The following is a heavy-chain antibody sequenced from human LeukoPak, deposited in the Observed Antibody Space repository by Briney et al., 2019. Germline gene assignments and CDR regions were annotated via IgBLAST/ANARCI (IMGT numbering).Heavy chain of an antibody. Sequence: ASVKVSCKASGYTFTSYGISWVRQAPGQGLEWMGWISAYNGNTNYAQKLQGRVTITTDTSTSTAYKELRSLRSDVTAVYYCARDSYYSSSWYGNWFDPWGQGTLVTVSS. CDR3: ARDSYYSSSWYGNWFDP. V-gene: IGHV1-18*01. CDR1: GYTFTSYG. CDR2: ISAYNGNT. J-gene: IGHJ5*02. D-gene: IGHD6-13*01.